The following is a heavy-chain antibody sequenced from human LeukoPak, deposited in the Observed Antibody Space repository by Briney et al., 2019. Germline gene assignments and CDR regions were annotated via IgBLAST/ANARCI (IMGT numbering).Heavy chain of an antibody. CDR1: GGTFSSYA. V-gene: IGHV1-69*13. D-gene: IGHD1-1*01. CDR2: IIPIFGTA. Sequence: WASVKVSCKASGGTFSSYAISWVRQAPGQGLEWMGGIIPIFGTANYAQKFQGRVTITADESTSTAYMELSSLRSEDTAVYYCARDGTTGGYGDYGMDVWGKGTTVTVSS. J-gene: IGHJ6*04. CDR3: ARDGTTGGYGDYGMDV.